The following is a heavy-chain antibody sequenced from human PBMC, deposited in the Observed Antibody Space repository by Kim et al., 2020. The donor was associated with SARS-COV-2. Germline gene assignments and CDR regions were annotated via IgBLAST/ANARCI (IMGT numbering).Heavy chain of an antibody. D-gene: IGHD6-19*01. V-gene: IGHV5-10-1*01. CDR3: ARGQQWLSNNWYFDL. J-gene: IGHJ2*01. CDR1: GYSFTSYW. CDR2: IDPSDSYT. Sequence: GESLKISCKGSGYSFTSYWISWVRQMPGKGLECMGRIDPSDSYTNYSPSFQGHVTISADKSISTAYLQWSSLKASDTAMYYCARGQQWLSNNWYFDLWGRGTLVTVSS.